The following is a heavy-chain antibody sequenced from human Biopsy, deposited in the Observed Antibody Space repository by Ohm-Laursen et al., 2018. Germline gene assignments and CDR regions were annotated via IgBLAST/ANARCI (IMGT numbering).Heavy chain of an antibody. CDR1: GFTFSVYA. CDR3: ARDPIVGSKADGMDV. Sequence: SLTLSCTSSGFTFSVYAMHWARLPPGPGLARVAIICFSGSSEYYAHSVKGRFTISRDNSKNTVYLQMNSLRVEDTAVYYCARDPIVGSKADGMDVWGQGTTVTVSS. V-gene: IGHV3-33*01. J-gene: IGHJ6*02. CDR2: ICFSGSSE. D-gene: IGHD1-26*01.